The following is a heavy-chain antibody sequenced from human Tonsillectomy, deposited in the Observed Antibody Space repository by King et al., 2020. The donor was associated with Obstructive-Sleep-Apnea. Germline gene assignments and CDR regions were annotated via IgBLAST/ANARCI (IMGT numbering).Heavy chain of an antibody. CDR3: ARVRTSYCSSTSCYDGGYYFDY. Sequence: QLQESGPGLVKASETLSLTCTVSGGSISSSSYYWGWIRQPPGKGLEWIGSIYYSGSTYYNPSLKSRVTISVDTSKNQFSLKLSSVTAADTAVYYCARVRTSYCSSTSCYDGGYYFDYWGQGTLVTVSS. D-gene: IGHD2-2*01. V-gene: IGHV4-39*07. CDR2: IYYSGST. CDR1: GGSISSSSYY. J-gene: IGHJ4*02.